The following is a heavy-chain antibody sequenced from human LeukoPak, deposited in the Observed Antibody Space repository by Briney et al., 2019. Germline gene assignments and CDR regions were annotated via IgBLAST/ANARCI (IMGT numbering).Heavy chain of an antibody. CDR2: ISYDGSNK. V-gene: IGHV3-30*03. CDR3: ARSGAGGAFDI. J-gene: IGHJ3*02. Sequence: GRSLRLSCAASGFTFSSYGMHWVRQAPGKGLEWVAVISYDGSNKYYADSVKGRFTVSRDNAKNTLYLQMNSLRAEDTAVYYCARSGAGGAFDIWGQGTMVTVSS. CDR1: GFTFSSYG. D-gene: IGHD1-26*01.